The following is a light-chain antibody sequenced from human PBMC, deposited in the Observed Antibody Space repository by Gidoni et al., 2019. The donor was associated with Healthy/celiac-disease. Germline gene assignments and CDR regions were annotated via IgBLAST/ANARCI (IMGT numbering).Light chain of an antibody. J-gene: IGKJ4*01. CDR2: GAS. CDR3: QQYGSSPRLT. Sequence: EIVLTQSPGTLSLSPVERATLSCRASQSVSSRLLIYGASSRATGIPDRFSGSGSGTDFTLTISRLEPEDFAVYYCQQYGSSPRLTFGGGTKVEIK. V-gene: IGKV3-20*01. CDR1: QSVSS.